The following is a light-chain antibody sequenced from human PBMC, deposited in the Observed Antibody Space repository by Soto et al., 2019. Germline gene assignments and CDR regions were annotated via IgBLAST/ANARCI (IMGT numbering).Light chain of an antibody. CDR3: SSYTSSFYV. CDR1: SSDVGGYNY. V-gene: IGLV2-14*01. CDR2: DVS. Sequence: QSVLTRPGSVSGSPGQSITISSTGTSSDVGGYNYVSWYQQHPGKAPKLMIYDVSNRPSGVSNRFSGSKSGNTASLTISGLQAEDEADYYCSSYTSSFYVFGTGTKVTVL. J-gene: IGLJ1*01.